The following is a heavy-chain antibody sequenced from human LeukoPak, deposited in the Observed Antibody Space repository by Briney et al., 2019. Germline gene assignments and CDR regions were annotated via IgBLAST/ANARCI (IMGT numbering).Heavy chain of an antibody. Sequence: GGSLRLSCAASGFTFEDYALHWVRQAPGKGLEWVSLISGDGATTFYGDSVKGRFTISRDNSKHSLYLQMNSLRPEDSAFYYCTKGASPYTYVEFGYWGQGTLVTVSS. J-gene: IGHJ4*02. CDR2: ISGDGATT. CDR1: GFTFEDYA. CDR3: TKGASPYTYVEFGY. D-gene: IGHD5-18*01. V-gene: IGHV3-43*02.